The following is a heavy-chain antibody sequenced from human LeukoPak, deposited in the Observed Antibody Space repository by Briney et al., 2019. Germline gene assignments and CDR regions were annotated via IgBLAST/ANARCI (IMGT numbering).Heavy chain of an antibody. V-gene: IGHV3-30*02. CDR2: IRYDGTNK. J-gene: IGHJ4*02. CDR1: GFIFSNYG. Sequence: PGGSLGLSCAASGFIFSNYGMHWVRQAPGKGLEWVAFIRYDGTNKDYADSVKGRFTISRDNSKNTLYLQMNSLRAEDTAVYYCAKDRGLAVGDYWGQGTLVTVSS. CDR3: AKDRGLAVGDY. D-gene: IGHD6-19*01.